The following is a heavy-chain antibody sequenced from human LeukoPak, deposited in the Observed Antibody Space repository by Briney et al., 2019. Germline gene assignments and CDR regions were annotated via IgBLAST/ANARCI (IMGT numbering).Heavy chain of an antibody. D-gene: IGHD1-26*01. CDR2: ISSSSSTI. CDR1: GFTFSSYS. J-gene: IGHJ4*02. V-gene: IGHV3-48*04. Sequence: GGSLRLSCAASGFTFSSYSMNWVRQAPGKGLEWVSYISSSSSTIYYADSVKGRFTISRDNAKNSLYLQMNSLRAEDTAVYYCARGIGRYYFDYWGQGTLVTVSS. CDR3: ARGIGRYYFDY.